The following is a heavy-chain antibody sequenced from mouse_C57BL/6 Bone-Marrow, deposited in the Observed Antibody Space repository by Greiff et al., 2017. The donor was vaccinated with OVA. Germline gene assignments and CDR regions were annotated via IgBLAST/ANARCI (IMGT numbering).Heavy chain of an antibody. CDR3: ARQRGFTTVVAKDWYFDV. Sequence: DVMLVESGGGLVQPGGSLKLSCAASGFTFSDYYMYWVRQTPEKRLEWVAYISNGGGSTYYPDTVKGRFTISRDNAKNTLYLQMSRLKSEDTAMYYCARQRGFTTVVAKDWYFDVWGTGTTVTVSS. D-gene: IGHD1-1*01. CDR1: GFTFSDYY. CDR2: ISNGGGST. V-gene: IGHV5-12*01. J-gene: IGHJ1*03.